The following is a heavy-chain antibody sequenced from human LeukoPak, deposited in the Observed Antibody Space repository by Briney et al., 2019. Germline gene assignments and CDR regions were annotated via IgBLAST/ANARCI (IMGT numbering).Heavy chain of an antibody. CDR2: IYSGGST. J-gene: IGHJ3*02. D-gene: IGHD3-10*01. Sequence: GGSLRLSCAASGFTVSSNYMSWVRQAPGKGLEWVSVIYSGGSTYYADSVKGRFTISRDNSKNTLYLQMNSLRAEDTAVHYCATYYHGSGSYGDAFDIWGQGTMVTVSS. CDR3: ATYYHGSGSYGDAFDI. V-gene: IGHV3-53*01. CDR1: GFTVSSNY.